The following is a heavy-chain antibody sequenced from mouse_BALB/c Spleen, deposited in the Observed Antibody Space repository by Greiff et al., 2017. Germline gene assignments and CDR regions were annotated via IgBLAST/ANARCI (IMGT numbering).Heavy chain of an antibody. Sequence: EVMLVESGGGLVKPGGSLKLSCAASGFTFSDYYMYWVRQTPEKRLEWVATISDGGSYTYYPDSVKGRFTISRDNAKNNLYLQMSSLKSEDTAMYYCARALYGNYVFAYWGQGTLVTVSA. CDR2: ISDGGSYT. V-gene: IGHV5-4*02. CDR3: ARALYGNYVFAY. J-gene: IGHJ3*01. CDR1: GFTFSDYY. D-gene: IGHD2-1*01.